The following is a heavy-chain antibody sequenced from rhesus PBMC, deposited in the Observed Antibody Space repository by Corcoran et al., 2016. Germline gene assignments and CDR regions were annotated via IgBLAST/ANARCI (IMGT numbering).Heavy chain of an antibody. CDR3: ARTSSGGWSYDY. J-gene: IGHJ4*01. V-gene: IGHV4-65*01. D-gene: IGHD6-37*01. CDR1: GGSVSSSNW. CDR2: ISGSSGST. Sequence: QVQLQESGPGLVKPSETLSLTCAVSGGSVSSSNWWSWIRQPPGKGLEWIGYISGSSGSTYYNPSLKSRVPISTDTSKNQFSLKLSSVTAADTAVYYCARTSSGGWSYDYWGQGVLVTVSS.